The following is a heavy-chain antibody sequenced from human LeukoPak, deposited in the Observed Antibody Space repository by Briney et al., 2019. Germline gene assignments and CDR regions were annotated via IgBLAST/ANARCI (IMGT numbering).Heavy chain of an antibody. CDR2: ISSSSDTI. V-gene: IGHV3-48*04. J-gene: IGHJ4*02. CDR1: GFTFSSYS. Sequence: GGSLRLSCAASGFTFSSYSMNWVRQAPGKGLEWVSYISSSSDTIYYADSVKGRFTISRDNAKNSLYLHMNSLRAEDTAVYYCARDGLFPDYWGQGTLVTVSS. CDR3: ARDGLFPDY.